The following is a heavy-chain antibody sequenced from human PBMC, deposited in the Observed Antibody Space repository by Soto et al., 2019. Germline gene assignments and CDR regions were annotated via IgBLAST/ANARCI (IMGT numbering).Heavy chain of an antibody. V-gene: IGHV1-58*01. Sequence: SVKVSCKTSGFTFRSSAVQWVRQARGQRLEWIGWLVVGTGNTNYAQKFQQRVTISSDRSTNTVSMELSSLTSEDTAVYYCATGASCRGGSCSESYSYYYGMDIWGQGTTVTVSS. J-gene: IGHJ6*02. CDR2: LVVGTGNT. CDR1: GFTFRSSA. CDR3: ATGASCRGGSCSESYSYYYGMDI. D-gene: IGHD2-15*01.